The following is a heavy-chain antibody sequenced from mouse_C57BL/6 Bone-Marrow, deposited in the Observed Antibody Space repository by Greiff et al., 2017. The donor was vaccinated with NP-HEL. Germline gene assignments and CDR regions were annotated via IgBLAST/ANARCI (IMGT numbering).Heavy chain of an antibody. J-gene: IGHJ2*01. V-gene: IGHV1-39*01. CDR3: ARSRVTTVVATDFDY. CDR1: GYSFTDYN. CDR2: INPNYGTT. Sequence: SGPELVKPGASVKISCKASGYSFTDYNMNWVKQSNGKSLEWIGVINPNYGTTSYNQKFKGKATLTVDKSSSTAYMQLNSLTSEDSAVYYCARSRVTTVVATDFDYGGQGTTLTVSS. D-gene: IGHD1-1*01.